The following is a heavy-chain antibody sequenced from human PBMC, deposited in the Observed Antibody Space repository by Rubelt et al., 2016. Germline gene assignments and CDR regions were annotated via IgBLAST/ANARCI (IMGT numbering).Heavy chain of an antibody. J-gene: IGHJ4*02. V-gene: IGHV4-39*01. CDR3: ARISAAGNYFDY. Sequence: QLQLQESGPGLVKPSETLSLTCTVSGGSVSSSSYSWGWIRQSPGKGLEWIGNVFYSGSTYYNPSLWSRVTMSVNTSKNQFSLKLSSVTAADTAVYYCARISAAGNYFDYWGQGTLVTVSS. CDR1: GGSVSSSSYS. CDR2: VFYSGST. D-gene: IGHD6-13*01.